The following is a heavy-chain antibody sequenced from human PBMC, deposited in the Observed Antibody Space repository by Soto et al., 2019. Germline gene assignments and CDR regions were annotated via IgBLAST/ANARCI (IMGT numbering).Heavy chain of an antibody. V-gene: IGHV1-18*01. CDR2: ISAYNGNT. CDR1: GYTFTSYG. Sequence: QVQLVQSGAEVKKPGASVKVSCKASGYTFTSYGISWVRQTPGQGLEWMGWISAYNGNTNYAQKLQGRVTMTTDTSTSTAYMELRSLRSDDTAVYYCARDYDFWSGYPSNWFDPWGQGTLVTVSS. J-gene: IGHJ5*02. CDR3: ARDYDFWSGYPSNWFDP. D-gene: IGHD3-3*01.